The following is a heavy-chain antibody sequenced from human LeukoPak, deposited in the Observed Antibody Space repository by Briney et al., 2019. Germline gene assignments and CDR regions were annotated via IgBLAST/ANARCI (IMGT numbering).Heavy chain of an antibody. Sequence: AGGSLRLSCATSGFTFSQYWMTWVRQAPGKGLEWVANIKQDGSDKYYVDSVRGRFTISRGNAKNSLYLQMSSLRAEDTAVYYCARVRSGSYFDYWGQGTLVTVSS. V-gene: IGHV3-7*05. CDR2: IKQDGSDK. CDR1: GFTFSQYW. J-gene: IGHJ4*02. D-gene: IGHD6-19*01. CDR3: ARVRSGSYFDY.